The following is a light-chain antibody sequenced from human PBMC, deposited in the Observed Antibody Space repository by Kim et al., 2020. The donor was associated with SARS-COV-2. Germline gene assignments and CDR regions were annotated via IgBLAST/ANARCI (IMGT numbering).Light chain of an antibody. J-gene: IGLJ1*01. V-gene: IGLV2-14*01. CDR3: SSYTSSSTYV. CDR1: SSDVGGYNY. CDR2: VVS. Sequence: QSALTQPASVSGSPGQSITISCTGTSSDVGGYNYVSWYQQHPGKAPKLMIYVVSKRPSGVSNRFSGSKSGNTASLTISGLQAEDEADDYCSSYTSSSTYVFGTGTKVTDL.